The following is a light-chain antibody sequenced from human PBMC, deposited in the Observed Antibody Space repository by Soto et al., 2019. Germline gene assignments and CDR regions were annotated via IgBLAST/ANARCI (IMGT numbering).Light chain of an antibody. CDR3: QQSYSTPRT. V-gene: IGKV1-39*01. Sequence: DLQMTQSPSSLSTSVGDKVTITCRASQSTSKFLNWYQQKPRQAPKLLIYAASSLQSGVPTRFSGSGSGTDFTLTISSLQPEDFATYYCQQSYSTPRTFGQGTKVEIK. CDR1: QSTSKF. J-gene: IGKJ1*01. CDR2: AAS.